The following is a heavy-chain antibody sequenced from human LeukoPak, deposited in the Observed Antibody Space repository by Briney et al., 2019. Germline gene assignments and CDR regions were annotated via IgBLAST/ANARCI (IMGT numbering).Heavy chain of an antibody. CDR2: IYYSGST. Sequence: SQTLSLTCTVSGDSITRGDYYWTWIRQPPGKGLEWIGYIYYSGSTYYNPSLRSRVTISVDTSKNQFSLKLSSVTAADTAVYYCARGDLYSSSWSDWGQGTLVTVSS. D-gene: IGHD6-13*01. CDR3: ARGDLYSSSWSD. J-gene: IGHJ4*02. CDR1: GDSITRGDYY. V-gene: IGHV4-30-4*08.